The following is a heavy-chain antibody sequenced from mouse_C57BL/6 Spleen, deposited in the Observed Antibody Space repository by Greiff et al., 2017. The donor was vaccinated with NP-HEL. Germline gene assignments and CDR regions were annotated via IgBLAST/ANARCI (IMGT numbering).Heavy chain of an antibody. J-gene: IGHJ3*01. CDR2: ISYDGSN. V-gene: IGHV3-6*01. D-gene: IGHD6-1*01. CDR1: GYSITSGYY. Sequence: EVKLEESGPGLVKPSQSLSLTCSVTGYSITSGYYWNWIRQFPGNKLEWMGYISYDGSNNYNPSLKNRISITRDTSKNQFFLKLNSVTTEDTATYYCASGAAFAWFAYWGQGTLVTVSA. CDR3: ASGAAFAWFAY.